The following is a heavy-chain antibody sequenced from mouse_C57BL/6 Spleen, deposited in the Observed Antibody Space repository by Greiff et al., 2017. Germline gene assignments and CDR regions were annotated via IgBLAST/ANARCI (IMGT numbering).Heavy chain of an antibody. CDR3: TSITTVVATKDY. V-gene: IGHV1-15*01. D-gene: IGHD1-1*01. Sequence: VQLQQSGAELVRPGASVTLSCKASGYTFTDYEMHWVKQTPVHGLEWIGAIDPETGGTAYNQKFKGKAILTADKSSSTAYMELRSLTSEDSAVYYCTSITTVVATKDYWGQGTTLTVSS. CDR2: IDPETGGT. CDR1: GYTFTDYE. J-gene: IGHJ2*01.